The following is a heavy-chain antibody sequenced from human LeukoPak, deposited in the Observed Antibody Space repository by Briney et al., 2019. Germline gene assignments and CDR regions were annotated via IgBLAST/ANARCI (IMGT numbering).Heavy chain of an antibody. D-gene: IGHD3-22*01. V-gene: IGHV3-23*01. Sequence: GGSLRLSCAASGFTFSSYSMNWVRQAPGKGLEWVSVITGSGRATYYADSVKGRLTISRDNSKNTLYLQMNSLRAEDTAVYYCATSGRVIPLDYWGQGTLVTVSS. CDR3: ATSGRVIPLDY. CDR1: GFTFSSYS. CDR2: ITGSGRAT. J-gene: IGHJ4*02.